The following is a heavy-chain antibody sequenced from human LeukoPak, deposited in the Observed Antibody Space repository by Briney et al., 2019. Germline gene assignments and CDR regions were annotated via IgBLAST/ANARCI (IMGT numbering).Heavy chain of an antibody. CDR2: XXXXFGTA. CDR3: ASGIMFGTTGTTHPKKYYYYGMDV. CDR1: GGTFSSYA. Sequence: SVKVSCKASGGTFSSYAISWVRQAPGQGLEWXXXXXXXFGTANYAQKFQGRVTITADKSTSTAYMELSSLRSEDTAVYYCASGIMFGTTGTTHPKKYYYYGMDVWGKGTTVTVSS. J-gene: IGHJ6*04. D-gene: IGHD1-1*01. V-gene: IGHV1-69*06.